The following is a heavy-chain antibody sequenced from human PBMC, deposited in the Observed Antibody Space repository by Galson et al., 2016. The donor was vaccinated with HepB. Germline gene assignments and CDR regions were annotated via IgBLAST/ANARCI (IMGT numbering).Heavy chain of an antibody. J-gene: IGHJ5*02. CDR2: ISASGGST. CDR1: GFTFSSYA. V-gene: IGHV3-23*01. Sequence: SLRLSCAASGFTFSSYAMSWVRRAPGKGLEWVSSISASGGSTYHADSVKGRFTISRDNSKNTLYLQMNSLRAEDTAVYYCAKGLNWFDPWGQGTLVTVSS. CDR3: AKGLNWFDP.